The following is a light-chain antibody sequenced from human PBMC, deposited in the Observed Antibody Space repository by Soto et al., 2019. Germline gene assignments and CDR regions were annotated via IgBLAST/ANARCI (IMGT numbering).Light chain of an antibody. CDR2: ATS. CDR3: QQHSGSPLT. Sequence: EILLTQSPGTLSLSPGERATLSCRASQSVSSTYLAWYQQKPGQAPRLLIYATSSRATGIPDRFIGSGSGTDFTLTLTRLDPEDFAVYYCQQHSGSPLTFGLGTKVEIK. CDR1: QSVSSTY. V-gene: IGKV3-20*01. J-gene: IGKJ1*01.